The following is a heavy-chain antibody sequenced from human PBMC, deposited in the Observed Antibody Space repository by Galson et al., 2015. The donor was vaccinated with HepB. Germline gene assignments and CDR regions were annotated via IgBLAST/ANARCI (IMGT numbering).Heavy chain of an antibody. Sequence: LRLSCAASGFTFSTYAMSWVRQAPGKGLEWVAVISNDGSNRYYADSVKGRFTISRDNSKNTLYMQMNSLRAEDTAVYYCASHIYWGQGTLVTVSS. CDR2: ISNDGSNR. V-gene: IGHV3-30*04. CDR3: ASHIY. J-gene: IGHJ4*02. CDR1: GFTFSTYA.